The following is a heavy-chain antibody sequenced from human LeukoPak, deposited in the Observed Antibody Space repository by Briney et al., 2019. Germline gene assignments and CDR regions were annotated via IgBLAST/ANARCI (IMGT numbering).Heavy chain of an antibody. V-gene: IGHV3-23*01. CDR1: GFTFSSYA. CDR2: IIGSGDIT. CDR3: AIGSFDY. Sequence: GGSLRLSCAVSGFTFSSYAMSWVRQAPGKGLEWVSAIIGSGDITYYAYSLKRRFTISGDNSNNTRHQQMNILRADGTAVYYCAIGSFDYWGQGTLVTVSS. J-gene: IGHJ4*02. D-gene: IGHD2-15*01.